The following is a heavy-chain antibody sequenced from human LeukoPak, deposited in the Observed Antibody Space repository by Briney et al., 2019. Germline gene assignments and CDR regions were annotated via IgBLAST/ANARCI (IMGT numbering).Heavy chain of an antibody. Sequence: PSETLSLTCAVSGYSISSGYYWGWTRQPPGKGLEWIGRIDRSGNTYYNPPLKSRVAISVDTSTNQFSLRLTSVTAADTAVYYCARMDDYFGSGNYYNVINYYYMDVWGKGTTVTVS. CDR3: ARMDDYFGSGNYYNVINYYYMDV. J-gene: IGHJ6*03. V-gene: IGHV4-38-2*01. D-gene: IGHD3-10*01. CDR1: GYSISSGYY. CDR2: IDRSGNT.